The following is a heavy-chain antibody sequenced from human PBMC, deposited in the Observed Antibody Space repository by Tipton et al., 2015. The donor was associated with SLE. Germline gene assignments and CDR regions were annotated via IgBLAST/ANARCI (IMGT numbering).Heavy chain of an antibody. V-gene: IGHV4-34*01. CDR3: GRARIGMGYVFDI. CDR2: FSHSGGT. J-gene: IGHJ3*02. D-gene: IGHD1-26*01. Sequence: TLSLTCAVYGWSFSDYSWTWIRQPPGKGLECIGEFSHSGGTNYTPSLKSRVTLSVDTSKNQFSLRLTSVTAADTALYYCGRARIGMGYVFDIWGQGTMVTVSS. CDR1: GWSFSDYS.